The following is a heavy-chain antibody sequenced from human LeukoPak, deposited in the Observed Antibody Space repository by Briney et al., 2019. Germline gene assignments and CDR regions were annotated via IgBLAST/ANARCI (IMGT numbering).Heavy chain of an antibody. Sequence: PSETLSLTCTVSGGSVSSSSYFWGWIRRPPGKGLEWIGSIYYSGSTYYNPSLKSRVIISVDTSKNQFSLNLSSVTAADTAVYYCARLITIASSGPYFDYWGQGTLVTVSS. J-gene: IGHJ4*02. CDR1: GGSVSSSSYF. CDR3: ARLITIASSGPYFDY. D-gene: IGHD6-13*01. CDR2: IYYSGST. V-gene: IGHV4-39*01.